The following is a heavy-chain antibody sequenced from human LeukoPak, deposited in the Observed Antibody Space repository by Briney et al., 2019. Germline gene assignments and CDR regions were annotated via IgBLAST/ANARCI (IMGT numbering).Heavy chain of an antibody. J-gene: IGHJ2*01. V-gene: IGHV4-61*05. CDR1: GGSISSSSYY. Sequence: SETLSLTCTVSGGSISSSSYYWGWIRQPPGKGLEWIGYIYYSGSTNYNPSLKSRVTISVDTSKNQFSLKLSSVTAADTAVYYCARAHDKDGSYYPYWYFDLWGRGTLVTVSS. CDR3: ARAHDKDGSYYPYWYFDL. CDR2: IYYSGST. D-gene: IGHD1-26*01.